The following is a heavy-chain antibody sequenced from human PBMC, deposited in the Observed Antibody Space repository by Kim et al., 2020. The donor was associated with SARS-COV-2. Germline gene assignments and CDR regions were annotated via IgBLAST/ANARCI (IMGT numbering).Heavy chain of an antibody. CDR2: ISAYNGNT. D-gene: IGHD3-9*01. V-gene: IGHV1-18*01. CDR1: GYTFTSYG. J-gene: IGHJ5*02. CDR3: ARGGSYDILTGVGYWFDP. Sequence: ASVKVSCKASGYTFTSYGISWVRQAPGQGLEWMGWISAYNGNTNYAQKLQGRVTMTTDTSTSTAYMELRSLRSDDTAVYYCARGGSYDILTGVGYWFDPWGQGTLVTISS.